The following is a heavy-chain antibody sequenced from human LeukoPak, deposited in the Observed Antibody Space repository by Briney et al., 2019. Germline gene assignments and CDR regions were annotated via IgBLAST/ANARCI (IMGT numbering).Heavy chain of an antibody. J-gene: IGHJ4*02. Sequence: PGGSLRLSCAASGFTFDDYAMNWVRQAPGKGLEWVSGINWNGGSTYYRDSVKGRFTISRDNAKNSLCLQMNSLRAEDTALYCCARVKGSGYRNSIDYWGQGTLVTVSS. D-gene: IGHD3-3*01. CDR3: ARVKGSGYRNSIDY. V-gene: IGHV3-20*04. CDR1: GFTFDDYA. CDR2: INWNGGST.